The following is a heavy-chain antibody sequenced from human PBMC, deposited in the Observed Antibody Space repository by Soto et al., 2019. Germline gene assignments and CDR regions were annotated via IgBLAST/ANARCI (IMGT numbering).Heavy chain of an antibody. D-gene: IGHD2-21*01. Sequence: GGSLRLSCAASGFTFSSYGMHWARQAPGKGLEWVAVIWYDGSNKYYADSVKGRFTISRDNSKNTLYLQMNSLRVEDTALYYCAKDYSLPASSAAPIFDSRGQGTMVTLSS. CDR3: AKDYSLPASSAAPIFDS. J-gene: IGHJ5*01. CDR2: IWYDGSNK. V-gene: IGHV3-33*06. CDR1: GFTFSSYG.